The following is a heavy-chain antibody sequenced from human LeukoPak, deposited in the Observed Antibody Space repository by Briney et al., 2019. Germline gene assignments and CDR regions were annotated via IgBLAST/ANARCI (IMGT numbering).Heavy chain of an antibody. D-gene: IGHD3-22*01. Sequence: GRSLRLSCAASGFTFDDYAMHWLRQAPGKGLEWVSGISWNSGSIGYADSVKGRFTISRDNAKNSLYLQMNSLRAEDMALYYCAKDMNYYDSSGYDYWGQGTLVTVSS. J-gene: IGHJ4*02. CDR2: ISWNSGSI. CDR1: GFTFDDYA. CDR3: AKDMNYYDSSGYDY. V-gene: IGHV3-9*03.